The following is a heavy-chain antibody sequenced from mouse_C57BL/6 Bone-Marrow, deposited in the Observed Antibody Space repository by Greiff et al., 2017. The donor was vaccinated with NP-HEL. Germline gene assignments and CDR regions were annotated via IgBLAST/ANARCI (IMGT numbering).Heavy chain of an antibody. V-gene: IGHV5-4*01. Sequence: EVQLVESGGGLVKPGGSLKLSYAASGFTFSSYAMSWVRQTPEKRLEWVATISDGGSYTYYPDNVKGRFTISRDNAKNNLYLQKSHLKAEDTAMYYCARDNGYRFAYWGQGTLVTVSA. CDR2: ISDGGSYT. CDR3: ARDNGYRFAY. J-gene: IGHJ3*01. D-gene: IGHD2-2*01. CDR1: GFTFSSYA.